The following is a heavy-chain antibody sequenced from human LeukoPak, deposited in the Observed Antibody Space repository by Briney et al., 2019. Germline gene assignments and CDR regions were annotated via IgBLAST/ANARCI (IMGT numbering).Heavy chain of an antibody. V-gene: IGHV4-59*01. D-gene: IGHD2/OR15-2a*01. J-gene: IGHJ6*03. CDR1: GGSISSYY. CDR2: IYYSGST. Sequence: PSETLSLTCTVSGGSISSYYWSWIRQPPGKGLEWIGYIYYSGSTNYNPSLKSRVTISVDTSKNQFSLKLSSVTAADTAVYYCARNMWTPNYYYYYYMDVWGKGTTVTVSS. CDR3: ARNMWTPNYYYYYYMDV.